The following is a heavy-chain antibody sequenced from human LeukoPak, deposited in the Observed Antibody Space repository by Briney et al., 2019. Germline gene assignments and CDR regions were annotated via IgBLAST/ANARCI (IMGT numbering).Heavy chain of an antibody. CDR3: ARESGAARPLNY. CDR1: GFTFSSYS. J-gene: IGHJ4*02. Sequence: GGSLRLSCAASGFTFSSYSMNWGRQAPGKGLEWVSSISSSSSYIYYADSVKGRFTISRDNAKNSLYLQMNSLRAEDTAVYYCARESGAARPLNYWGQGTLVTVSS. V-gene: IGHV3-21*01. D-gene: IGHD6-6*01. CDR2: ISSSSSYI.